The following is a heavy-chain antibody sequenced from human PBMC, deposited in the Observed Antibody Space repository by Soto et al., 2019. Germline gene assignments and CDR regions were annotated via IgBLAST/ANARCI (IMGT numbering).Heavy chain of an antibody. CDR1: GGSMSEYF. Sequence: PSETLSVTCSVSGGSMSEYFWSWIRQSPGKGLEWIGYIYYLGSTDYNPSLKSRVTISVDTSKRQFSLRLTSVTAADTAVYYCSRDGYDGQGSPYPHYWGTGTQVTV. CDR3: SRDGYDGQGSPYPHY. J-gene: IGHJ4*02. D-gene: IGHD3-10*01. CDR2: IYYLGST. V-gene: IGHV4-59*01.